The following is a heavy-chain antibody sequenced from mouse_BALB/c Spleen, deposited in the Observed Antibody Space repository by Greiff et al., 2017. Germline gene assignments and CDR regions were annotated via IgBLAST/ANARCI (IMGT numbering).Heavy chain of an antibody. D-gene: IGHD2-12*01. CDR2: INSNGGST. CDR3: ARGYSWFAY. Sequence: EVMLVESGGGLVQPGGSLKLSCAASGFTFSSYGMSWVRQTPDKRLELVATINSNGGSTYYPDSVKGRFTISRDNAKNTLYLQMSSQKSEDTAMYYCARGYSWFAYWGQGTLVTVSA. V-gene: IGHV5-6-3*01. J-gene: IGHJ3*01. CDR1: GFTFSSYG.